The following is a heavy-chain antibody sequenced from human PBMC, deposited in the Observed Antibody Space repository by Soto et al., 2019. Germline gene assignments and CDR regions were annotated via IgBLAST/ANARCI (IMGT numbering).Heavy chain of an antibody. V-gene: IGHV3-30*18. CDR1: GFTFSSYG. J-gene: IGHJ6*02. Sequence: GGSLRLSCAASGFTFSSYGMHWVRQAPGKGLEWVAVISYDGSNKYYAESVKGRFTISRDNSKNTLYLQMNSLRAEDTAVYYWAKEGYGGNPEIWFYAMDVWGQGTTVTVSS. CDR3: AKEGYGGNPEIWFYAMDV. CDR2: ISYDGSNK. D-gene: IGHD2-15*01.